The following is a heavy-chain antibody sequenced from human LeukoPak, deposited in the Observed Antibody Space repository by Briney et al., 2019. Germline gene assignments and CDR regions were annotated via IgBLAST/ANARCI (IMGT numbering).Heavy chain of an antibody. D-gene: IGHD4-11*01. J-gene: IGHJ1*01. CDR2: IKTDASEK. V-gene: IGHV3-7*01. Sequence: GGSLRLSCAASGFTFSSYSMNWVRQAPGKGLEWVANIKTDASEKYYADSVKGRFTISRDNAKMSLYLQMNSLRVEDTAVYYCATYSTRNAREFQSWGQGTLVTVSS. CDR3: ATYSTRNAREFQS. CDR1: GFTFSSYS.